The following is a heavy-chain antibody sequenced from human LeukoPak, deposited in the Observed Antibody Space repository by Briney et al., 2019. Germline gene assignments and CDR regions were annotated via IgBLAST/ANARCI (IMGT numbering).Heavy chain of an antibody. Sequence: PGGSLRLSCAASGFTFSSYAMHWVRQAPGKGLEWVAVISYDGSNKYYADSVKGRFTISRDNAKNSLYLQMNSLRAEDTAVYYCARDRQQLGNALDYWGQGTLVTVSS. V-gene: IGHV3-30*04. CDR1: GFTFSSYA. D-gene: IGHD6-13*01. CDR3: ARDRQQLGNALDY. CDR2: ISYDGSNK. J-gene: IGHJ4*02.